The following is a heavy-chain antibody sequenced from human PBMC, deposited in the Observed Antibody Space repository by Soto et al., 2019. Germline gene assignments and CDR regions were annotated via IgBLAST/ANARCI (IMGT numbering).Heavy chain of an antibody. D-gene: IGHD1-20*01. J-gene: IGHJ1*01. CDR2: INPKNGGI. CDR1: GYTFTDFY. Sequence: ASVKVSCKSSGYTFTDFYIHWVRQAPGQGLEWVGWINPKNGGINYAQKFQGRVTMTRVTSVNTSYMDLNRLNFDDSAIYYCVRGQSVLYLDLWGRGTQVTVSS. V-gene: IGHV1-2*02. CDR3: VRGQSVLYLDL.